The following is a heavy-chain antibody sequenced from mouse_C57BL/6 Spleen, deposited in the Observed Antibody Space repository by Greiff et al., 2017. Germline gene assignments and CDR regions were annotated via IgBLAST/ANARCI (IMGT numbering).Heavy chain of an antibody. J-gene: IGHJ4*01. D-gene: IGHD1-1*01. Sequence: VQLQQPGAELVKPGASVKMSCKASGYTFTSYWITWVKQRPGQGLEWIGDIYPGSGSTNYNEKFKSKATLTVDTSSSTAYMQLSSLTSEDSAVYYCARWGLTTVVAREYAMDYWGQGTSVTVSS. CDR3: ARWGLTTVVAREYAMDY. CDR1: GYTFTSYW. V-gene: IGHV1-55*01. CDR2: IYPGSGST.